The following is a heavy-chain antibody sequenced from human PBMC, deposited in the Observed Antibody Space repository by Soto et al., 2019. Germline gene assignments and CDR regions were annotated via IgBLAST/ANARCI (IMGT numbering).Heavy chain of an antibody. Sequence: QLQLQESGPGLVKPSETLSLTCTVSGGSISSSSYYWGWIRQPPGKGLEWIGSIYYSGSTYYNPSLKSRVTISVDTSKNQFSLKLSSVTAADTAVYYCARQSGIAVAGTKGFDYWGQGTLVTVSS. J-gene: IGHJ4*02. CDR3: ARQSGIAVAGTKGFDY. V-gene: IGHV4-39*01. CDR1: GGSISSSSYY. CDR2: IYYSGST. D-gene: IGHD6-19*01.